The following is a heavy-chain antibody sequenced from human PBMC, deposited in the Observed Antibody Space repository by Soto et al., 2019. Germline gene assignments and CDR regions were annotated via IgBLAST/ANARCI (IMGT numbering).Heavy chain of an antibody. J-gene: IGHJ6*02. V-gene: IGHV1-3*01. CDR2: INVGNGNT. CDR1: GFTFSTSA. CDR3: ARGSFPVDSSYHYGMDV. D-gene: IGHD3-10*01. Sequence: QVQLVQSGAEVKKPGASVSVSCEASGFTFSTSAIHWVRQAPGQRLEWMGWINVGNGNTRHSQKFQGRVTITRDTSASTVYVDLSSLESEDTAVYYCARGSFPVDSSYHYGMDVWGPGTTVTVSS.